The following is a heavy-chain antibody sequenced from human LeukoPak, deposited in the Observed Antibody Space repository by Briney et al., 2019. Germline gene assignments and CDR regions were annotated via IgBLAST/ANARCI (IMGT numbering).Heavy chain of an antibody. V-gene: IGHV3-7*01. D-gene: IGHD3-22*01. CDR2: IKKDGSEK. CDR1: GFTFSSYW. CDR3: ARDLYRIVVVPHYFDY. J-gene: IGHJ4*02. Sequence: TGGSLRLSCAASGFTFSSYWMSWVRQAPGKGLEWVANIKKDGSEKYYVDSVKGRFTISRDNAKNSLYLQMNSLRAEDTAGYYCARDLYRIVVVPHYFDYWGQGTLVTVSS.